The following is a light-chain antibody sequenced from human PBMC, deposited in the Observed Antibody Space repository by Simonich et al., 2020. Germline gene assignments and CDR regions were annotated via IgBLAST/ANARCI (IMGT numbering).Light chain of an antibody. CDR2: KAF. V-gene: IGKV1-5*03. CDR3: QQYNSYSQT. J-gene: IGKJ1*01. Sequence: DIQMTQSPSTLSASVGDRVTITCRASQSISSWLAWYQQKPGKAPKLLIYKAFSLESVVPSRFSGSGSGTEFTLTISSLQPYDFATYYCQQYNSYSQTFGQGTKVEIK. CDR1: QSISSW.